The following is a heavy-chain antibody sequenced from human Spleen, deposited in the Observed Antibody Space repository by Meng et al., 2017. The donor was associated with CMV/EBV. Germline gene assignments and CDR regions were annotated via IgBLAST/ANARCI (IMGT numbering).Heavy chain of an antibody. J-gene: IGHJ6*02. V-gene: IGHV5-51*01. Sequence: GESLKISCKGSGYSFTSYWIGWVRQMPGKGLEWMGIIYPGDSDTRYSPSFQGQVTISADKSISTAYLQWSSLKASDTAMYYCARPCGTSCYTPYYYYGMDVWGQGTTVTVSS. CDR3: ARPCGTSCYTPYYYYGMDV. D-gene: IGHD2-2*02. CDR2: IYPGDSDT. CDR1: GYSFTSYW.